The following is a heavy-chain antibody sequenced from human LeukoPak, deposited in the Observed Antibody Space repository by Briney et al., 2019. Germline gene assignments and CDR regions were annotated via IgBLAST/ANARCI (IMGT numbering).Heavy chain of an antibody. CDR2: IIPILGIA. CDR3: ARDRRYCSGGSCYSYGMDV. J-gene: IGHJ6*02. CDR1: GGTFSSYA. D-gene: IGHD2-15*01. Sequence: SVKVSCKASGGTFSSYAISWVRQAPGQGLEWMGRIIPILGIANYAQKFQGRVTITADKSTSTAYMELSSLRSGDMAVYYCARDRRYCSGGSCYSYGMDVWGQGTTVTVSS. V-gene: IGHV1-69*04.